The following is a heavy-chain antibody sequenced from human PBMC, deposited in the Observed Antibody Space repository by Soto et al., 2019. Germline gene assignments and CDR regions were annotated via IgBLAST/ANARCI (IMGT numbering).Heavy chain of an antibody. J-gene: IGHJ6*02. CDR3: AKDIGNWLAYGMDV. Sequence: PGGSLRLSCAASGFTFDDYAMHWVRQAPGKGLEWVSGISFNSGTIAYVDSVKGRFTISRDNAKNSLYLQMNSLRAEDTALYYCAKDIGNWLAYGMDVWGQGTTVTVSS. D-gene: IGHD6-19*01. CDR2: ISFNSGTI. CDR1: GFTFDDYA. V-gene: IGHV3-9*01.